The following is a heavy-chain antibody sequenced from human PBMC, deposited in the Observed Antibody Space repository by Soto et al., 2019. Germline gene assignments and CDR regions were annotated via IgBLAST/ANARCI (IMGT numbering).Heavy chain of an antibody. J-gene: IGHJ4*02. CDR1: GYSFPSFW. CDR2: IYPGDSET. D-gene: IGHD6-19*01. CDR3: VKQHPLDSRAWHN. Sequence: GESLKISCKVSGYSFPSFWIGWVRQMPGKGLERLGSIYPGDSETRYNPSFQGEATISADKSITTAYLHWSSLRASDTATYYCVKQHPLDSRAWHNWGQGTLVTVSS. V-gene: IGHV5-51*01.